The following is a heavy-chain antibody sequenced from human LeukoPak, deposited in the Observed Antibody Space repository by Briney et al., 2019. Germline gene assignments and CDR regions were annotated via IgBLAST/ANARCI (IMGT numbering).Heavy chain of an antibody. CDR2: INHSGST. CDR3: ARASYSSSSIDP. CDR1: GGSFSDYY. J-gene: IGHJ5*02. V-gene: IGHV4-34*01. D-gene: IGHD6-13*01. Sequence: SETLSLTCAVYGGSFSDYYWSWIRQPPGKGLEWIGEINHSGSTNYNPSLKSRVTISVDTSKNQFSLKLSSVTAADTAVYYCARASYSSSSIDPWGQGTLVTVSS.